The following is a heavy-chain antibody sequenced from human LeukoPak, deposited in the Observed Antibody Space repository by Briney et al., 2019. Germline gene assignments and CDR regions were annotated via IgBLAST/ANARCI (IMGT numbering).Heavy chain of an antibody. CDR2: IWYDGSNK. CDR1: GFTFSRFG. CDR3: ARDYYYDSSGYWDYYFDY. Sequence: GRSLRLSCAAPGFTFSRFGMHWVRQAPGKGLEWVAVIWYDGSNKYYADSVKGRFTISRDNSKNTLYLEMNSLRAEDTAVYYCARDYYYDSSGYWDYYFDYWGQGTLVSVSS. D-gene: IGHD3-22*01. J-gene: IGHJ4*02. V-gene: IGHV3-33*01.